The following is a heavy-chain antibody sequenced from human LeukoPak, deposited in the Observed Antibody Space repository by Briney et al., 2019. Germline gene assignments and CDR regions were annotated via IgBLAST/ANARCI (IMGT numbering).Heavy chain of an antibody. CDR3: ARDSSSSRGDY. J-gene: IGHJ4*02. D-gene: IGHD6-6*01. V-gene: IGHV1-2*02. Sequence: GWINPNSGGTNYAQKFQGRVTMTRDTSISTAYMELSRLRSDDTAVYYCARDSSSSRGDYWGQGTLVTVSS. CDR2: INPNSGGT.